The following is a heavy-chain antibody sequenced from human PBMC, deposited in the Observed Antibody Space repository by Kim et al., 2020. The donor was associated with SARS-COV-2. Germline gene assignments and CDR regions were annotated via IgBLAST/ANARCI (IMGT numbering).Heavy chain of an antibody. CDR3: ATIKTDAFDV. CDR1: GYGFTTYW. Sequence: GESLKISCKDSGYGFTTYWIGWVRQLPGKGPEWMGIIWPTDSDTRYSPSFQGQVTISVDKSISTVYLQWSSLKASDTAMYYCATIKTDAFDVWGQGTMVTVSS. CDR2: IWPTDSDT. V-gene: IGHV5-51*01. J-gene: IGHJ3*01.